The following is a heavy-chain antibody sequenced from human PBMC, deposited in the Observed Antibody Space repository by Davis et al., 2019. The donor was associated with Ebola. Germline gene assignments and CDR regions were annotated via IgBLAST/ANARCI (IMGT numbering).Heavy chain of an antibody. Sequence: GGSLRLSCAASGFTFSSYGMHWVRQAPGKGLEWVAFIRYDGSNKYYADSVKGRFTISRDNSKNTLYLQMNSLRAEDTAVYYCARDRDTYYDILTGYQYFDYWGQGTLVTVSS. CDR2: IRYDGSNK. D-gene: IGHD3-9*01. CDR3: ARDRDTYYDILTGYQYFDY. V-gene: IGHV3-30*02. J-gene: IGHJ4*02. CDR1: GFTFSSYG.